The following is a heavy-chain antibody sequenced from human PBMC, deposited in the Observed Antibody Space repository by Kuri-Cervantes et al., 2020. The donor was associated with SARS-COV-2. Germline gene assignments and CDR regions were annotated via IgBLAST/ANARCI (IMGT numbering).Heavy chain of an antibody. CDR3: ARELGVPAATYFDY. Sequence: SETLSLTCTVSGYSISSGYYWGWIRQPPGKGLEWVGSIYHSGSTYYNPSLKSRATISVDTSKNQFSLKLSSVTAADTAVYYCARELGVPAATYFDYWGQGTLVTVSS. CDR2: IYHSGST. D-gene: IGHD2-2*01. CDR1: GYSISSGYY. J-gene: IGHJ4*02. V-gene: IGHV4-38-2*02.